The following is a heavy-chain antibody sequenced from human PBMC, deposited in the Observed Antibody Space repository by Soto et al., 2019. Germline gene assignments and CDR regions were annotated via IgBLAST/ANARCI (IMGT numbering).Heavy chain of an antibody. J-gene: IGHJ6*02. D-gene: IGHD1-26*01. Sequence: ASVKVSCKASGYTFASYAISWMRQAPGQGLEWMGWISAYNGNTNYAQKLQGRVTMTTDTSASTAYMELSSLRSEDTAVYYCASSATTADYYYGMDVWGQGTTVTVSS. CDR1: GYTFASYA. CDR3: ASSATTADYYYGMDV. V-gene: IGHV1-18*01. CDR2: ISAYNGNT.